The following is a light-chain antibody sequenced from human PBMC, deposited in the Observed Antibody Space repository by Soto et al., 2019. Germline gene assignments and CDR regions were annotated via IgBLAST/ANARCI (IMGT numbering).Light chain of an antibody. CDR2: GVS. V-gene: IGKV3-20*01. CDR1: QGVGCSS. Sequence: EIVLTQSPGTLSLSPGERATLACRASQGVGCSSLAWYQQKPGQAPRLLIFGVSSRSTGTPDRFSGSGSGTDFTLTISRLEPEDFTVYYCQQFDTSPPWTFGQGTTVEIK. J-gene: IGKJ1*01. CDR3: QQFDTSPPWT.